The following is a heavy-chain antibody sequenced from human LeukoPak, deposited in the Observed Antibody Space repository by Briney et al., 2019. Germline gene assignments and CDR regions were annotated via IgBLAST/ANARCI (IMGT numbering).Heavy chain of an antibody. CDR2: IYYSGST. J-gene: IGHJ5*02. D-gene: IGHD2-15*01. Sequence: SETLSLTCTVSGGSISSSSYYWGWIRQPPGKGLEWIGNIYYSGSTYYNPSLKSRVTISVDTSKNQFSLKLSSVTAADTAVYYCARRPLYLLRGYWSGGSCHRAGLFDPWGQGTLVTVSS. CDR3: ARRPLYLLRGYWSGGSCHRAGLFDP. V-gene: IGHV4-39*07. CDR1: GGSISSSSYY.